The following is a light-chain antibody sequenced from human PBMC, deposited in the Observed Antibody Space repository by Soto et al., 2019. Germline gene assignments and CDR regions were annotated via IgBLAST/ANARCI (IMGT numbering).Light chain of an antibody. J-gene: IGKJ1*01. CDR3: QQYNNWPPWK. V-gene: IGKV3-15*01. CDR1: QSVSKN. CDR2: GAS. Sequence: ETVLTQSPGTLSLSPVERARLSCRSIQSVSKNYLAWYQQKPGQAPRLLIYGASTRATGIPARFSGSGSGTEFTLTISSLQSEDFAVYYCQQYNNWPPWKCGQGTKGDIK.